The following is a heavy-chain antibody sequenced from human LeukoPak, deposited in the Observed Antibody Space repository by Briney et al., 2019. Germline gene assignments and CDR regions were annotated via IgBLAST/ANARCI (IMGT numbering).Heavy chain of an antibody. J-gene: IGHJ4*02. D-gene: IGHD3-16*01. CDR3: ARDRGRAMGVDY. Sequence: ASVKVSCKASGYTFTGYYMHWVRQAPGQGLEWMGWINPNNGDTNYARKFQGRVTMTRDTSISTAYMELSRLRSDDTAVYYCARDRGRAMGVDYWGQGTLVTVSS. CDR2: INPNNGDT. CDR1: GYTFTGYY. V-gene: IGHV1-2*02.